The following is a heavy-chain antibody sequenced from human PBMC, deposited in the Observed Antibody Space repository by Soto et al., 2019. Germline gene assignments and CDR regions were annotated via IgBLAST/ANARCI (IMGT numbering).Heavy chain of an antibody. Sequence: PGESLKISCKGSGYSFTSYWIGWVRQMPGKGLEWMGIIYPGDSDTRYSPSFQGQVTFSADKSISTAYLPWSSLKASDTAMYYCARHRTIFGLLHQRSFDYWGQGPLFTVSS. V-gene: IGHV5-51*01. CDR2: IYPGDSDT. CDR1: GYSFTSYW. D-gene: IGHD3-3*01. J-gene: IGHJ4*02. CDR3: ARHRTIFGLLHQRSFDY.